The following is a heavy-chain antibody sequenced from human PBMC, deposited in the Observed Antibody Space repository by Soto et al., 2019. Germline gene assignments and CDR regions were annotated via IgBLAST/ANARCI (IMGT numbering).Heavy chain of an antibody. CDR1: GGPFSRYY. D-gene: IGHD2-15*01. J-gene: IGHJ6*02. CDR3: AGDNVVVKPIRYYHYGMDV. CDR2: IHHSGNA. V-gene: IGHV4-34*01. Sequence: SETLSLTCGVHGGPFSRYYWTWIRQTPGKGLEWIGEIHHSGNANYNPALRSRVSLSVDTSKNQFSLKLTSVTVADTATYYCAGDNVVVKPIRYYHYGMDVWGQGTTVTVSS.